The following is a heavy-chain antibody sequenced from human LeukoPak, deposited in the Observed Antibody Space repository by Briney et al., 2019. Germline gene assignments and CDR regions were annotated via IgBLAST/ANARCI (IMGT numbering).Heavy chain of an antibody. V-gene: IGHV3-7*01. CDR3: ARSRLRDSSSSGY. Sequence: PGGSLRLSCAASGFTFSDYAMTWVRQAPGKGLEWVANIKQDGSEKYYVDSVKGRFTVSRDNAKNSLYLQMNSLRAEDTAVYYCARSRLRDSSSSGYWGQGTLVTVSS. CDR2: IKQDGSEK. J-gene: IGHJ4*02. D-gene: IGHD6-6*01. CDR1: GFTFSDYA.